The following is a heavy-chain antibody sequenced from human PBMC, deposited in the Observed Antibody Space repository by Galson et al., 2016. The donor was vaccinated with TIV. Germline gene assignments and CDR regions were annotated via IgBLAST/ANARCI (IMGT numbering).Heavy chain of an antibody. V-gene: IGHV3-53*01. J-gene: IGHJ6*02. D-gene: IGHD3-22*01. CDR2: IYGDGRT. CDR3: ARDRYYDARGYYYYYYGMDV. CDR1: GFIVDDNY. Sequence: SLRLSCAASGFIVDDNYMTWIRQAPGKGLEWVSVIYGDGRTYYTDSVGGRFTISRDSSKNTLYLQMNSLRAEDTAVYYCARDRYYDARGYYYYYYGMDVWGQGTTVTVSS.